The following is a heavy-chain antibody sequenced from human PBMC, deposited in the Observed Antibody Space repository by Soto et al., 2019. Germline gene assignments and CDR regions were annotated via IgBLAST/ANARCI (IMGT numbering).Heavy chain of an antibody. Sequence: EVQLVESGGGLVQPGGSLRLSCSASGFIFSESTIYWVRQVPGKGLEAISAVSTSGRSTYYADSVKDRFTISRDNSKNTLFLQMSSLTVDDTAVYYCASGPTLAARLGWNYFDPWGQGTLVTVSS. CDR3: ASGPTLAARLGWNYFDP. CDR1: GFIFSEST. D-gene: IGHD6-6*01. V-gene: IGHV3-64D*06. J-gene: IGHJ5*02. CDR2: VSTSGRST.